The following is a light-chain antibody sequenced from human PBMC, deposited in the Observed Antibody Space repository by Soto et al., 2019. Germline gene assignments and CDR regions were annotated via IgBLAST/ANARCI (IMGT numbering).Light chain of an antibody. CDR3: QQYNNWPLT. CDR1: QIVSSD. Sequence: EILMTQSPATLSVSLGDRATLSCRAIQIVSSDLAWYQQKPVLAPRLLIYGASTRATAIPARFSGSGSGTEFTFTISSLQSEDFAVYYCQQYNNWPLTFGGGTKVDIK. J-gene: IGKJ4*01. V-gene: IGKV3-15*01. CDR2: GAS.